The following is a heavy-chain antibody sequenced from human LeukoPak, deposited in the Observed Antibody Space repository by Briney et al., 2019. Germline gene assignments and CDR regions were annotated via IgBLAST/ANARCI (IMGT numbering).Heavy chain of an antibody. D-gene: IGHD4-17*01. J-gene: IGHJ6*03. CDR3: ARAIGDYYYYFYMDV. Sequence: GGSLRLSCAASGFTFSSYEMNWVRQAPGKGLEWVSYISSSGSTIYYADSLKGRFTISRDNAKNSLYLQMNSLRAEDTAVYYCARAIGDYYYYFYMDVWGKGTTVTISS. CDR2: ISSSGSTI. V-gene: IGHV3-48*03. CDR1: GFTFSSYE.